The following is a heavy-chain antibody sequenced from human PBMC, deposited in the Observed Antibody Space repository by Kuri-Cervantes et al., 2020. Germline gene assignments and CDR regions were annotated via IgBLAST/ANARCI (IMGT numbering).Heavy chain of an antibody. CDR3: ARDGGYDLWSGYYSVYYYYGMDV. V-gene: IGHV3-30*14. CDR2: ISYDGSNK. CDR1: GFTFSSYA. Sequence: GESLKISCAASGFTFSSYAMHWVRQAPGKGLEWVAVISYDGSNKYYADSVKGRFTISRDNSKNTLYLQMNSLRAEDTAVYYCARDGGYDLWSGYYSVYYYYGMDVWGQGTTVTVSS. J-gene: IGHJ6*02. D-gene: IGHD3-3*01.